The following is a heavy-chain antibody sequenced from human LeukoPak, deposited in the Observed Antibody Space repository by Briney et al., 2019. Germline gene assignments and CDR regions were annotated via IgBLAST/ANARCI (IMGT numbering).Heavy chain of an antibody. V-gene: IGHV3-23*01. CDR3: AKDEYYDSSGHDAFDI. J-gene: IGHJ3*02. CDR1: GFIFSSYA. D-gene: IGHD3-22*01. Sequence: GGSLRLSCAASGFIFSSYAMSWVRQAPGKGLEWVSTISNSDGSTYYADSVKGRFSISRDNSKNTLYLQMNSLRAEDTAVYYCAKDEYYDSSGHDAFDIWGQGTMVTVSS. CDR2: ISNSDGST.